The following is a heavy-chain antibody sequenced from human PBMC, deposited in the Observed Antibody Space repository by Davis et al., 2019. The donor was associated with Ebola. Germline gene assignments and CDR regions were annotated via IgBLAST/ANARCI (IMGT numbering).Heavy chain of an antibody. CDR3: ARTYYFDDSGYRNAFDV. D-gene: IGHD3-22*01. CDR2: ISTSGSAI. CDR1: GFTFSSYS. Sequence: GESLKISCAASGFTFSSYSMNWVRQAPGKGLEWISYISTSGSAIYYADSVKGRFTISRDNAKIALYLQMNSLRAEDTAVYYCARTYYFDDSGYRNAFDVWGQGTMVTISS. V-gene: IGHV3-48*01. J-gene: IGHJ3*01.